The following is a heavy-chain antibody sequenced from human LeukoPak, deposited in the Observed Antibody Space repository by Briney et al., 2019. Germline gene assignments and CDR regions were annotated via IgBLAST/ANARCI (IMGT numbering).Heavy chain of an antibody. CDR3: AGTTAADGIMVAFDI. D-gene: IGHD6-13*01. CDR2: IYTSGST. CDR1: GGSISSYY. J-gene: IGHJ3*02. V-gene: IGHV4-4*07. Sequence: KPSETLSLTCTVSGGSISSYYWSWIRQPAGKGLEWIERIYTSGSTNYNPSLKSRVTMSVDTSKNQFSLKLSSVTAADTDVYYCAGTTAADGIMVAFDIWGQGTMLTVSS.